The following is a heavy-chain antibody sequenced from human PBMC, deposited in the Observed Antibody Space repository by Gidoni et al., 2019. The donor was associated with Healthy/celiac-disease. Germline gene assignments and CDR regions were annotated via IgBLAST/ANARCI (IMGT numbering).Heavy chain of an antibody. Sequence: QVQLQESGPGLVKPSETLSLTCTVSGGSISSYYWSWIRQPPGKGLEWIGYIYYSGSTNYNPSLKSRVTISVDTSKNQFSLKLSSVTAADTAVYYCATSVRGAYIDYWGQGTLVTVSS. V-gene: IGHV4-59*08. D-gene: IGHD3-10*01. CDR3: ATSVRGAYIDY. CDR1: GGSISSYY. CDR2: IYYSGST. J-gene: IGHJ4*02.